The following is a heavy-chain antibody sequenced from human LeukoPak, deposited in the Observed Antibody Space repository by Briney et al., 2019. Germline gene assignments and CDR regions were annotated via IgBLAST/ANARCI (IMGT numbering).Heavy chain of an antibody. Sequence: ASVKVSCKASGYTFTGYYMHWVRQAPGQGLEWMGWINPNSGGTNYAQKFQGRVTMTRDTSISTAYMELSRLRSDDTAVYYCARDFLRYFDWPPTGGDQNAFDIWGQGTMVTVSS. V-gene: IGHV1-2*02. D-gene: IGHD3-9*01. J-gene: IGHJ3*02. CDR2: INPNSGGT. CDR1: GYTFTGYY. CDR3: ARDFLRYFDWPPTGGDQNAFDI.